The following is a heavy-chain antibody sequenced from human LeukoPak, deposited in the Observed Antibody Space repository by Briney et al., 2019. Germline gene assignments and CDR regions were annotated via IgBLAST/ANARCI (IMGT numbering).Heavy chain of an antibody. CDR1: GYSFTAYY. V-gene: IGHV1-2*02. J-gene: IGHJ4*02. D-gene: IGHD1-26*01. CDR2: INPTSGST. Sequence: ASVKVSCKASGYSFTAYYMHWVRTPPGQGLDWLGWINPTSGSTNYAQTFRGRVTLTSDTSITTAYMELSRLKSDDTAVYYCAGGNLSGDHDFWGQGTLVTVSS. CDR3: AGGNLSGDHDF.